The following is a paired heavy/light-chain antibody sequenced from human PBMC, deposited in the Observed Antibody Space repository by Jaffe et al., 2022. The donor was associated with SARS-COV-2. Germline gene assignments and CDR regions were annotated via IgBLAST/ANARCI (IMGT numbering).Light chain of an antibody. CDR2: AAS. CDR3: QQSYSTPG. V-gene: IGKV1-39*01. J-gene: IGKJ3*01. CDR1: QSISSY. Sequence: DIQMTQSPSSLSASVGDRVTITCRASQSISSYLNWYQQKPGKAPKLLIYAASSLQSGVPSRFSGSGSGTDFTLTISSLQPEDFATYYCQQSYSTPGFGPGTKVDIK.
Heavy chain of an antibody. CDR1: GFTFSSYS. J-gene: IGHJ6*02. V-gene: IGHV3-48*02. D-gene: IGHD6-19*01. CDR2: ISSSSSTI. Sequence: EVQLVESGGGLVQPGGSLRLSCAASGFTFSSYSMNWVRQAPGKGLEWVSYISSSSSTIYYADSVKGRFTISRDNAKNSLYLQMNSLRDEDTAVYYCARCWHSSGWAEYYYYGMDVWGQGTTVTVSS. CDR3: ARCWHSSGWAEYYYYGMDV.